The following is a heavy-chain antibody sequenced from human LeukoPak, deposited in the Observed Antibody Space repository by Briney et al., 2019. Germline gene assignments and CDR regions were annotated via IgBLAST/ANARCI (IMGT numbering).Heavy chain of an antibody. J-gene: IGHJ4*02. V-gene: IGHV4-39*07. CDR2: IYYSGST. CDR3: ARYRPLWSIDY. D-gene: IGHD2-21*01. CDR1: GGSISSSSYY. Sequence: SETLSLTCTVSGGSISSSSYYWGWIRQPPGKGLEWIGSIYYSGSTYYNPSLKSRVTISVDTSKNQFSLKLSSVTAADTAVYYCARYRPLWSIDYWGQGTLVTVSS.